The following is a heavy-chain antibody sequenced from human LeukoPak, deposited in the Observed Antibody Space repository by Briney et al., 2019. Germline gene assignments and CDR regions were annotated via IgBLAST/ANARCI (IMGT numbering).Heavy chain of an antibody. CDR1: GGSISSSSYY. J-gene: IGHJ4*02. CDR2: IYYSGST. D-gene: IGHD3-22*01. CDR3: ARVSMFTMIVVVITGVDY. V-gene: IGHV4-39*07. Sequence: SETLSLTGTVSGGSISSSSYYWGWIRQPPGKGLEWIGSIYYSGSTYYNPSLKSRVTISVDTSKNQFSLKLSSVTAADTAVYYCARVSMFTMIVVVITGVDYWGQGTLVTVSS.